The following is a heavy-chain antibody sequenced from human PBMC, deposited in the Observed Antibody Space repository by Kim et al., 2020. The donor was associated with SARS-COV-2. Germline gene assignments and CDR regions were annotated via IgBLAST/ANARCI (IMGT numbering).Heavy chain of an antibody. CDR1: GFTFSSYA. J-gene: IGHJ4*02. D-gene: IGHD6-25*01. CDR3: ARDWGSGGGE. CDR2: ISYDGSNK. Sequence: GGSLRLSCAASGFTFSSYAMHWVRQAPCKGLECVAVISYDGSNKYYADSVKGRFTISRDNSKNTLYLQMNSLRAEDTAVYYCARDWGSGGGERGQGTLVT. V-gene: IGHV3-30-3*01.